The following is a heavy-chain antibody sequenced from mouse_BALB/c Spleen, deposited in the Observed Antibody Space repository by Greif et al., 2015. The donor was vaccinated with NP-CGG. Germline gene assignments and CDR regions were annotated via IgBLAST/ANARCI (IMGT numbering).Heavy chain of an antibody. CDR2: IDPANGNT. Sequence: EVQLVESGAELVKPGASVKLSCTASGFNIKDTYMHWVKQRTEQGLEWIGRIDPANGNTKYDPKFQGKATITADTSSNTAYLQLSSLTSEDTAVYYCARIGGYYDFDVWGAGTTVTVSS. CDR3: ARIGGYYDFDV. J-gene: IGHJ1*01. D-gene: IGHD2-3*01. CDR1: GFNIKDTY. V-gene: IGHV14-3*02.